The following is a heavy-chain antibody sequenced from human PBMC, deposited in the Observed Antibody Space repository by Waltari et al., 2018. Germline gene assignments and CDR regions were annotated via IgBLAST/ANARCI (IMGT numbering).Heavy chain of an antibody. V-gene: IGHV1-18*01. J-gene: IGHJ5*02. CDR2: ISAYNGNT. CDR3: ARRGRGEEGRWFDP. D-gene: IGHD2-15*01. Sequence: QVQLVQSGAEVKKPGASVKVSCKASGYTFTSYGISWVRQAPGQGLEWMGWISAYNGNTNYAQKLQGRVTMTTDTSTSTAYMELRSLKASVTGIYYCARRGRGEEGRWFDPWGQGTMVTVSS. CDR1: GYTFTSYG.